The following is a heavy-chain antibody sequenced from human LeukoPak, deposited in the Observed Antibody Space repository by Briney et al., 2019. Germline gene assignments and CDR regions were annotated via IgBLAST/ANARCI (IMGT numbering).Heavy chain of an antibody. J-gene: IGHJ4*02. CDR1: GLTFITNG. D-gene: IGHD6-13*01. V-gene: IGHV3-30*02. CDR3: AKDAIAAAGGPYYFDY. Sequence: GGSLLLSWAPFGLTFITNGRTGVGQVQARGRQELVLIRYDGSSKYYADSVKGRFTISRDNSKNTLYLQMNSLRAEDTAVYYCAKDAIAAAGGPYYFDYWGQGTLVTVSS. CDR2: IRYDGSSK.